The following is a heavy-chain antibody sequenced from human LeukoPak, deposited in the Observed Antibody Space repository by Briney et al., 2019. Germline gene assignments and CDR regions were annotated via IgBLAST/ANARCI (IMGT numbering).Heavy chain of an antibody. D-gene: IGHD2-15*01. J-gene: IGHJ4*02. CDR3: ARNTFCSSSSCQTALDY. CDR2: ISSTSTYM. V-gene: IGHV3-21*01. Sequence: GGSLRLSCAASGFTFSSYSINWVRQAPGKGLEWVSSISSTSTYMYYADSVKGRFTISRDNAKNSLFLQMNSLRAEDTAVYYCARNTFCSSSSCQTALDYWGQGTLVSVSS. CDR1: GFTFSSYS.